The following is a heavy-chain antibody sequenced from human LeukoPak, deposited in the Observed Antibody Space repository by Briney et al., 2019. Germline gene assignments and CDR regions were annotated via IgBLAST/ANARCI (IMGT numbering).Heavy chain of an antibody. CDR1: GYTFTGYY. D-gene: IGHD5-12*01. CDR3: ARGCIVATIYYYNYMDV. Sequence: ASVKVSCKASGYTFTGYYMHWVRQAPGQGLEWMGWINPNSGGTNYAQKFQGRVTMTRDTSISTAYMELSRLRSDDTAVYYCARGCIVATIYYYNYMDVWGKGTTVTVSS. V-gene: IGHV1-2*02. CDR2: INPNSGGT. J-gene: IGHJ6*03.